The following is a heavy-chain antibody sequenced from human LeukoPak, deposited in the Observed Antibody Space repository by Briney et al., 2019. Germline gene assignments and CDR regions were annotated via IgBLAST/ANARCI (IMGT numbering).Heavy chain of an antibody. D-gene: IGHD5-12*01. J-gene: IGHJ4*02. CDR3: ARDQHYRGYDYGIDY. V-gene: IGHV1-2*02. CDR2: INPNSDGT. Sequence: ASVKVSCKASGYTFTDYYMHWVRQALGQGPEWMGWINPNSDGTNYAQKFQGRVTMTGDTSISTAYMELSSLRSDDTAVYYCARDQHYRGYDYGIDYWGQGTLVTVSS. CDR1: GYTFTDYY.